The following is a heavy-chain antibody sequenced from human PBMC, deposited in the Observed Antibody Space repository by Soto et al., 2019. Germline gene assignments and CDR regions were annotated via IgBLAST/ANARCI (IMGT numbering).Heavy chain of an antibody. V-gene: IGHV3-30*18. J-gene: IGHJ4*02. CDR1: GFTFSSYG. Sequence: QVQLVESGGGVVQPGRSLSLSCAASGFTFSSYGMHWVRQAPGKGLEWVAVISYDGGDKYYADSVQGRFSISRDNFKNTMYLQMNSLRAEDTAVYYCAKDVSVAAAYYFFDYWGQGTLVTVSS. CDR3: AKDVSVAAAYYFFDY. D-gene: IGHD6-13*01. CDR2: ISYDGGDK.